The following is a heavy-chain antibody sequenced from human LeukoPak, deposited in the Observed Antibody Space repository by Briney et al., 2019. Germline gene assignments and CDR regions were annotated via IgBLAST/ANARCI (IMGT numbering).Heavy chain of an antibody. J-gene: IGHJ4*02. CDR3: VKEEWGGYVEY. V-gene: IGHV3-7*03. Sequence: GGSLRLSCTASGFTFSNHYMSWVRQAPGKGLEWVANIKQEGSLKNYVGSVKGRFTISRDNAKNSLYLQMNSLTAEDTAVYFCVKEEWGGYVEYWGQGTLVTVSS. CDR2: IKQEGSLK. CDR1: GFTFSNHY. D-gene: IGHD1-26*01.